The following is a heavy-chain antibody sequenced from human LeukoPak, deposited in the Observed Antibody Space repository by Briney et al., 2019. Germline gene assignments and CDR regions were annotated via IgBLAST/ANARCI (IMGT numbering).Heavy chain of an antibody. CDR1: GFTFSSYW. CDR3: ARENYYDSSGYYDPFYYYGMDV. D-gene: IGHD3-22*01. V-gene: IGHV3-7*01. Sequence: GGSLRLSCAASGFTFSSYWMSWVRQAPGKGLEWVANIKQDGSDKYYVDSVKGRFTISRDNAKNSLYLQMNSLRAEDTAVYYCARENYYDSSGYYDPFYYYGMDVWGQGTTVTVSS. J-gene: IGHJ6*02. CDR2: IKQDGSDK.